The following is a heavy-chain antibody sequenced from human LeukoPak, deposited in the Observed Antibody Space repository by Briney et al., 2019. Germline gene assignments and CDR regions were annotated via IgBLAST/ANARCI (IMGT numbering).Heavy chain of an antibody. CDR1: GGSFSGYY. CDR2: INHSGST. CDR3: ARHGHHGDHDY. D-gene: IGHD2-21*02. J-gene: IGHJ4*02. V-gene: IGHV4-34*01. Sequence: SETLSLTCAVYGGSFSGYYWSWIRQPPGKGLEWIGEINHSGSTNYNPSLKSRVTISVDTSKNQFSLKLTSVTAADTAVYYCARHGHHGDHDYWGQGTLVTVSS.